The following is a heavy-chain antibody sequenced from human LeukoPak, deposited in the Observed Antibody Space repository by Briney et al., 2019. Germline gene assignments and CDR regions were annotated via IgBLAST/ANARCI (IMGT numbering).Heavy chain of an antibody. CDR3: ARGYFDP. J-gene: IGHJ5*02. V-gene: IGHV1-3*01. Sequence: ASVKVSCKASGYTFANYAVHWVRQDPGQRLEWMGRLNADDGDTKYSQKFQGRVTISRDTSANTAYMELSSLRSEDTAVYYCARGYFDPWGQGILVTVSS. CDR1: GYTFANYA. CDR2: LNADDGDT. D-gene: IGHD1-26*01.